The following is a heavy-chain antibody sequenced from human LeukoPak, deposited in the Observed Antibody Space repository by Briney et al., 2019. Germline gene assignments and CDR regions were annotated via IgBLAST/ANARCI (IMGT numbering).Heavy chain of an antibody. V-gene: IGHV4-31*03. CDR2: TYYSGST. J-gene: IGHJ4*02. Sequence: SETLSLTCTVSGGSISSGGYYWSWIRQHPGKGLEWIGYTYYSGSTYYNPSLKSRVTISVDTSKNQFSLKLSSVTAADTAVYYCARVAGDGSGSYYPLDYWGQGTLVTVSS. D-gene: IGHD3-10*01. CDR3: ARVAGDGSGSYYPLDY. CDR1: GGSISSGGYY.